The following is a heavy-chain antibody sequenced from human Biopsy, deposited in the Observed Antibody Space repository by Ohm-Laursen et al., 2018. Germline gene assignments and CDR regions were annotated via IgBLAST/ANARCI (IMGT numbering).Heavy chain of an antibody. J-gene: IGHJ1*01. D-gene: IGHD4-23*01. CDR3: ARGSNEYGGLYFPH. CDR2: ISHTGYT. Sequence: SETQSLTCTVSGGSFTGHYWTWIRQPPGKGLEWIGHISHTGYTSYKSSLKSRVTISLDTSRKHFSLRLTSLAAADTAVYYCARGSNEYGGLYFPHWGQGTLVTVSS. CDR1: GGSFTGHY. V-gene: IGHV4-59*11.